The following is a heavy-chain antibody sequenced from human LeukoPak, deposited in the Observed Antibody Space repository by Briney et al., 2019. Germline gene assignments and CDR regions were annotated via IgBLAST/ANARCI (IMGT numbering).Heavy chain of an antibody. CDR3: ARVGYYDSGGNNSFYP. CDR2: LHTSGTT. CDR1: GGSISNSH. V-gene: IGHV4-4*07. D-gene: IGHD3-22*01. J-gene: IGHJ5*02. Sequence: SETLSLTCTVSGGSISNSHWSWIRQPAGKGLEWIGRLHTSGTTNYNPSLKSRVTMSVDTSKNQFSLKLSSVTAADTAVYYCARVGYYDSGGNNSFYPWGQGTLVTVSS.